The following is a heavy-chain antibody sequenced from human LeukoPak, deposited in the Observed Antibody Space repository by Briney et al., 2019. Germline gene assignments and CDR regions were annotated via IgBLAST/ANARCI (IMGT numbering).Heavy chain of an antibody. J-gene: IGHJ4*02. Sequence: SETLSLTCTVSGGSISSSSYYWGWIRQPPGKGLEWIGSIYYSGSTYYNPSLKSRVTISVDRSKNQFSLKLSSVTAADTAVYYCARESTAIPMPDYDFWSGYLDYWGQGTLVTASS. D-gene: IGHD3-3*01. CDR2: IYYSGST. CDR3: ARESTAIPMPDYDFWSGYLDY. V-gene: IGHV4-39*07. CDR1: GGSISSSSYY.